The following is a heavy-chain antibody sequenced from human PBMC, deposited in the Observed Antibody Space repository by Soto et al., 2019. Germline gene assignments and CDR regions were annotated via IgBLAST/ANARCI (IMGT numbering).Heavy chain of an antibody. CDR3: ARDGVGHTAFWGYIDY. CDR1: GSRFRGSG. Sequence: GGCLGLGCAASGSRFRGSGMDGVRPATGKGLEWVAVIRFDGSNINYADFVMGRFTISRDNSKNTLYLEMNSLRVEDTAVYYCARDGVGHTAFWGYIDYCGQGTLVTVSS. J-gene: IGHJ4*02. CDR2: IRFDGSNI. V-gene: IGHV3-33*01. D-gene: IGHD3-16*01.